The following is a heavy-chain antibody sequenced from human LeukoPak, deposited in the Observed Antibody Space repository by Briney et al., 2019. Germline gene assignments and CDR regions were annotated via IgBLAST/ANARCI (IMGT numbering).Heavy chain of an antibody. CDR2: IYYSGST. Sequence: SETLSLTCTVSGGSISSYYWSWIRQPPGKGLEWIGYIYYSGSTNYNPSLKSRVTMSVDTSKNQFSLKLNSVTAADTAVYYCARGFDWFDPWGQGTLVTVSS. V-gene: IGHV4-59*12. J-gene: IGHJ5*02. D-gene: IGHD3-16*01. CDR1: GGSISSYY. CDR3: ARGFDWFDP.